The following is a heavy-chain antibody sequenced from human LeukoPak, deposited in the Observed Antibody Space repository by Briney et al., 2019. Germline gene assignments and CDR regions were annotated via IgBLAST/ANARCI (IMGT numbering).Heavy chain of an antibody. D-gene: IGHD3-3*01. J-gene: IGHJ4*02. CDR2: INHSGST. CDR3: ARAVYDFWSGYYGDFDY. Sequence: SETLSLTCTVSGGSFSSSDYYWSWIRQPPGKGLEWIGEINHSGSTNYNPSLKSRVTISVDTSKNQFSLKLSSVTAADTAVYYCARAVYDFWSGYYGDFDYWGQGTLVTVSS. CDR1: GGSFSSSDYY. V-gene: IGHV4-34*01.